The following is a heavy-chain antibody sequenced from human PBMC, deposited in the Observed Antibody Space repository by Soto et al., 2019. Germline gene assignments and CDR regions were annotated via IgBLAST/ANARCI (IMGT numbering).Heavy chain of an antibody. CDR3: ARISSTPFDP. J-gene: IGHJ5*02. Sequence: GGSLRLSSAASGFNFSSYSMNWVRQAPGKGLEWVSSISSSSSYIYYADSVKGRFTISRDNAKNSLYLQMSSLRSEDTAVYYCARISSTPFDPWGQGTLVTVS. V-gene: IGHV3-21*04. CDR1: GFNFSSYS. CDR2: ISSSSSYI.